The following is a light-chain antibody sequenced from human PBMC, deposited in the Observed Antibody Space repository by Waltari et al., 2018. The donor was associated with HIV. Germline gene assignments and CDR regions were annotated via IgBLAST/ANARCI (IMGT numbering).Light chain of an antibody. CDR2: GAT. V-gene: IGKV1-27*01. CDR3: QTYNGAPFA. CDR1: QGIRQY. Sequence: DIEMTQSPSSLSASLGDRITITCRASQGIRQYLAWYQHRPGERPNVLIYGATVLQPGVPSRFSASGSGTEFSLTISNLRPEDVVTYYCQTYNGAPFAFGGGTKVEVK. J-gene: IGKJ4*01.